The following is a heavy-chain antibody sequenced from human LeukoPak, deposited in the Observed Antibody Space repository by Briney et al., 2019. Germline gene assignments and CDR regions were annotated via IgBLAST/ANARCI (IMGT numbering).Heavy chain of an antibody. D-gene: IGHD3-10*01. CDR1: GYSFTSYW. CDR2: IYPGDSDT. CDR3: ARLAGYYGSGSYYKSGMDV. V-gene: IGHV5-51*01. Sequence: GESLKISCKGSGYSFTSYWIGWVRQMPGKGLGWMGIIYPGDSDTRYSPSFQGQVTISSDKSISTAYLQWSSLKASDTAMYYCARLAGYYGSGSYYKSGMDVWGQGTTVTVSS. J-gene: IGHJ6*02.